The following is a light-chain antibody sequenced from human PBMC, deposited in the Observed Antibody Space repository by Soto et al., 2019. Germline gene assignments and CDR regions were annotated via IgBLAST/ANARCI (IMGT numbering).Light chain of an antibody. CDR1: QSLLHSNGYNY. CDR3: MQALQTTWT. V-gene: IGKV2-28*01. CDR2: LGS. J-gene: IGKJ1*01. Sequence: DIVMTQAPLSLPVTPGEAASISCRSIQSLLHSNGYNYLDWYLQKPGQSPQLLIYLGSNRASGVPDRFSGSGSGTDFTLKISRVEAEDVGVYYCMQALQTTWTFGQGTKVDIK.